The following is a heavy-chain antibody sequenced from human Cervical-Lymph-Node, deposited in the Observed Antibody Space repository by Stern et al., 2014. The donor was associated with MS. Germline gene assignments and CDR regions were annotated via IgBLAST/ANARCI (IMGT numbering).Heavy chain of an antibody. V-gene: IGHV1-69*01. D-gene: IGHD6-19*01. CDR1: GGIFISSS. Sequence: QVQLVESGAELKKPGASVQVSCTTSGGIFISSSITWVRQVPGPGLEWMGDISPGLDSVDYAQEFQGRFTLTADDSTNTVYMELTSLQSGDTAMYYCARDGFDSGSALAFWGQGTLVTVSS. J-gene: IGHJ4*02. CDR3: ARDGFDSGSALAF. CDR2: ISPGLDSV.